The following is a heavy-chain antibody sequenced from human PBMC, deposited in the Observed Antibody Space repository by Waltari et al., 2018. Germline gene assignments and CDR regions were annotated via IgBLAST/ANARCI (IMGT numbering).Heavy chain of an antibody. CDR3: ASYSSGWDYFDY. Sequence: EVQLVESGGGLVQPGGSLRLSCAASGFTFSSYCMHWVRQAPGKGLVWVSRINTDGSSTSYADSVKGRFTISRDNAKNTLYLQMNSLRAEDTAVYYCASYSSGWDYFDYWGQGTLVTVSS. CDR1: GFTFSSYC. D-gene: IGHD6-19*01. V-gene: IGHV3-74*01. CDR2: INTDGSST. J-gene: IGHJ4*02.